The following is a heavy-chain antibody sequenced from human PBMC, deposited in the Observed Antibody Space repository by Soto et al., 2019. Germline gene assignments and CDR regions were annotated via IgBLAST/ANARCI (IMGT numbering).Heavy chain of an antibody. CDR2: ISGSGSST. CDR1: GFTFSNYA. D-gene: IGHD7-27*01. J-gene: IGHJ4*02. V-gene: IGHV3-23*01. CDR3: AKAWGIDY. Sequence: PGGSLRLSCATSGFTFSNYAMTWVRQAPGKGLEWVSAISGSGSSTYSADSVKGRFTISRDNSKNTLYLQMNSLRVEDTAIYYCAKAWGIDYWGQGTLVTVS.